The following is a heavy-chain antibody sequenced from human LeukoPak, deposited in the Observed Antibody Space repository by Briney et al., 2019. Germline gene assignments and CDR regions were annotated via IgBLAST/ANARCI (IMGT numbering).Heavy chain of an antibody. J-gene: IGHJ6*02. D-gene: IGHD6-13*01. CDR1: GFTFSSYA. CDR2: ISYDGSNK. CDR3: ASKTAAELDV. V-gene: IGHV3-30*04. Sequence: PGGSLRLSCAASGFTFSSYAMHWVRQAPGKGLEWVAVISYDGSNKYYADSVKGRFTISRDNSKNTLYLQMNSLRAEDTAVYYCASKTAAELDVWGQGTTVTVSS.